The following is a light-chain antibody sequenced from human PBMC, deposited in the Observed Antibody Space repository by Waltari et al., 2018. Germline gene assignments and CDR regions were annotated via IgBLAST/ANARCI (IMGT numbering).Light chain of an antibody. CDR1: TGAVTSGHY. V-gene: IGLV7-46*01. CDR3: LLSYSGARV. Sequence: QAVVTQEPSLTVSPGGTVTLTCGSSTGAVTSGHYPYWFQQKPGQAPRTLVYDTSNKHSWTPARVSGSLLGGKASLTLAGAQPKDEAEYYCLLSYSGARVFGGGTKLTVL. J-gene: IGLJ2*01. CDR2: DTS.